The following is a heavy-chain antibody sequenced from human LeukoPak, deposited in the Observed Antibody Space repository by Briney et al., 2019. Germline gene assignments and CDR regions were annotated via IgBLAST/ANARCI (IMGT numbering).Heavy chain of an antibody. CDR3: AKVREITMVRGDHAFDI. CDR2: ISGSGGST. CDR1: GFTFSSYA. D-gene: IGHD3-10*01. V-gene: IGHV3-23*01. Sequence: GGSLRLSCAASGFTFSSYAMSWVRQAPGKGLEWVSAISGSGGSTYYADSVKGRFTISKDNSKNTLYLQMNSLRAEDTAVYYCAKVREITMVRGDHAFDIWGQGTMVTVSS. J-gene: IGHJ3*02.